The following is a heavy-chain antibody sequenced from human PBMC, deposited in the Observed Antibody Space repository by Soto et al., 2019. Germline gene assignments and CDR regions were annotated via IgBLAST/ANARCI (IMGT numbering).Heavy chain of an antibody. V-gene: IGHV3-23*01. J-gene: IGHJ4*02. CDR3: AKASSFYYYDSSGYFDY. CDR2: ISGSGGST. Sequence: GGSLRLSCAASGFTFSSYAMSWVRQAPGKGLEWVSAISGSGGSTYYADSVKGRFTISRDNSKNTLYLQMNSLRAEDTAVYYCAKASSFYYYDSSGYFDYWGQGTLVTVSS. D-gene: IGHD3-22*01. CDR1: GFTFSSYA.